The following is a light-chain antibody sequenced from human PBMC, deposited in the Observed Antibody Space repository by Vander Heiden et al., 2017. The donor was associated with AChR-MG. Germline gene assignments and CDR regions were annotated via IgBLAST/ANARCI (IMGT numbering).Light chain of an antibody. CDR1: SSNIGAGYD. V-gene: IGLV1-40*01. CDR3: QSYDSSLSGWV. CDR2: GNS. J-gene: IGLJ3*02. Sequence: PGQRVTISCTGSSSNIGAGYDVHWYQQLPGTAPKLLIYGNSNRPSGVPDRFSGSKSGTSASLAITGLQAEDEADYYCQSYDSSLSGWVFGGGTKLTVL.